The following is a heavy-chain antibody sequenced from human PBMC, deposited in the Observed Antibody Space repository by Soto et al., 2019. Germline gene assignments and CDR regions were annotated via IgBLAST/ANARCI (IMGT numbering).Heavy chain of an antibody. CDR2: IYYNGNT. D-gene: IGHD4-17*01. J-gene: IGHJ3*01. CDR1: GVSITSGAYY. V-gene: IGHV4-31*03. Sequence: TLSLTCTLSGVSITSGAYYWTWVRQHPGKGLEWIGYIYYNGNTYFSPSLKSRLTISIDTSKNQFSLKLSSVTAADTAMYYCARARLRAVYAFDFWGQGTMVTVSS. CDR3: ARARLRAVYAFDF.